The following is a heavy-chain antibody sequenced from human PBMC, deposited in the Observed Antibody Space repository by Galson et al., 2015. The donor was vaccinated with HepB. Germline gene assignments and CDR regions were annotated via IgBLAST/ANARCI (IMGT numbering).Heavy chain of an antibody. J-gene: IGHJ4*02. CDR2: VSGSGDST. CDR3: AKDPRVGFVEWLLYYFDY. Sequence: SLRLSCAVSGFTFDSYGMTWVRRAPGKGLEWVSTVSGSGDSTYYADSVKGRFTISRDNSKNTLYLQMNSLRAEDTAVYDCAKDPRVGFVEWLLYYFDYWGQGTLVTVSS. V-gene: IGHV3-23*01. D-gene: IGHD3-3*01. CDR1: GFTFDSYG.